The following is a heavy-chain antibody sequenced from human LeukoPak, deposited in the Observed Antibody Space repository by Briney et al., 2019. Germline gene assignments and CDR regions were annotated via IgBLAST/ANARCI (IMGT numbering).Heavy chain of an antibody. Sequence: PSETLSLTCTVTGGSISTSNYYWGRICQPPGKGLEWIANIYYGGGTYYTPSLQSRVTVSVDTSKNQFSLKLTSVTATDTAVYYCARGGGMVAGPFDFWGQEALVTVSS. J-gene: IGHJ4*02. D-gene: IGHD6-19*01. CDR1: GGSISTSNYY. CDR3: ARGGGMVAGPFDF. V-gene: IGHV4-39*07. CDR2: IYYGGGT.